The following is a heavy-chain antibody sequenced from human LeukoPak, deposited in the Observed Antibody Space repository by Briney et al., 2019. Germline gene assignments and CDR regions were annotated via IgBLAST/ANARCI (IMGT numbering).Heavy chain of an antibody. CDR2: ISSDGSNK. CDR3: ARLYSSGWYFDY. J-gene: IGHJ4*02. V-gene: IGHV3-33*05. Sequence: PGKSLRLSCAASGFTFSDYGMHWVRQAPGKGLEWVSLISSDGSNKYYADSVKGRFTISRDNSKSTLYLQMNSLRAEDTAVYYCARLYSSGWYFDYWGQGTLVTVSS. CDR1: GFTFSDYG. D-gene: IGHD6-19*01.